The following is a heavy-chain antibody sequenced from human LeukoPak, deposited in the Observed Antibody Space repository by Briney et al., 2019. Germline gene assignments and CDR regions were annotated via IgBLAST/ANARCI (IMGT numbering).Heavy chain of an antibody. J-gene: IGHJ4*02. CDR1: GGSFSGYY. V-gene: IGHV4-34*01. D-gene: IGHD4-17*01. CDR3: ARLRNLYGDYGRVPN. Sequence: SETLSLTCAVYGGSFSGYYWSWIRQPPGKGLEWIGEINHSGRTNYNPSLKSRVTISVDTSKNQFSLKLSSVTAADTAVYYCARLRNLYGDYGRVPNWGQGTLVTVSS. CDR2: INHSGRT.